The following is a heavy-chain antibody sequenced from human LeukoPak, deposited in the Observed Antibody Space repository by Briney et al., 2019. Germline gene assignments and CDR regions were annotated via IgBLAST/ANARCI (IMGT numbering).Heavy chain of an antibody. J-gene: IGHJ4*02. V-gene: IGHV3-7*01. CDR3: AVDRRFKIFDY. CDR1: GLAFSNFW. Sequence: GGSLKLSCATSGLAFSNFWMYWVRQAPGKGLEWVASIKPDGSEDFYADSVKGRFNISRDNAKNSLFLQMTNLKAEDTAVYYCAVDRRFKIFDYWGQGTLVTVSS. D-gene: IGHD5-24*01. CDR2: IKPDGSED.